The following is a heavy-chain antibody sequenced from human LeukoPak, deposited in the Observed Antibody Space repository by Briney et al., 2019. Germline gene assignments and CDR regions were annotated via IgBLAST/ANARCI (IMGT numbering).Heavy chain of an antibody. CDR1: GGTFSSYA. CDR2: IVPILGIA. V-gene: IGHV1-69*04. Sequence: ASVKVSCKASGGTFSSYAISWVRQPHAQGLEWMGRIVPILGIANYAQKFQGRVTSTAEKSRSTAYMELSSLRSEDTAVYYCARVSGSSGYGNWYFDLWGRGTLVTVSS. J-gene: IGHJ2*01. CDR3: ARVSGSSGYGNWYFDL. D-gene: IGHD3-22*01.